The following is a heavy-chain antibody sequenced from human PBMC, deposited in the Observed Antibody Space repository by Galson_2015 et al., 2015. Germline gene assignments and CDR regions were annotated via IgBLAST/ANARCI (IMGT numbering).Heavy chain of an antibody. CDR1: GFTFSSYG. Sequence: SLRLSCAASGFTFSSYGMHWVRQAPGKGLEWVAVISYDGSNKYYADSVKGRFTISRDNSKNTLYLQMNSLRAEDTAVYYCAKGRPPIVVVPAATSYYFDYWGQGTLVTVSS. D-gene: IGHD2-2*01. V-gene: IGHV3-30*18. CDR3: AKGRPPIVVVPAATSYYFDY. J-gene: IGHJ4*02. CDR2: ISYDGSNK.